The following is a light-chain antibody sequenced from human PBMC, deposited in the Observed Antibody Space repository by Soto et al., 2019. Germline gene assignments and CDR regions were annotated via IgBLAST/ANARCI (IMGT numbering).Light chain of an antibody. Sequence: VMTQSPLTLSVSPGESATLSCRASERVSTNLAWYQQTPGQAPRLLIYGASSRATGIPDRFSGSGSGTDFTLTISRLEPEDFGVFYCQQYGNPPQTFGQGTKVDIK. CDR1: ERVSTN. V-gene: IGKV3-20*01. J-gene: IGKJ1*01. CDR3: QQYGNPPQT. CDR2: GAS.